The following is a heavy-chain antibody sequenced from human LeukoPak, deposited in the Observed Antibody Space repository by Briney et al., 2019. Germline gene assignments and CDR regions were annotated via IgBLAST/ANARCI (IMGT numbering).Heavy chain of an antibody. J-gene: IGHJ6*03. Sequence: PSETLSLTCAVYGGSFSGYYWSWIRQPPGKGLEWIGEINHSGSTYYNPSLKSRVTISVDTSKNQFSLKVSSVTAADTAVYYCARRNYYYYMDIWGKGTTVTVSS. V-gene: IGHV4-34*01. CDR3: ARRNYYYYMDI. CDR1: GGSFSGYY. CDR2: INHSGST.